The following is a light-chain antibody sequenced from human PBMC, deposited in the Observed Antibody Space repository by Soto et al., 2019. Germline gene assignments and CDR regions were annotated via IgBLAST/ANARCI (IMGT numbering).Light chain of an antibody. CDR3: SSYTDSSNYA. CDR1: SSDLAIYNY. CDR2: QVT. J-gene: IGLJ1*01. V-gene: IGLV2-14*01. Sequence: QSALTQPASVSGSPGQSITNSCTGTSSDLAIYNYVSWYQQQPGKAPKLMIYQVTNRPSGVSNRFSGSRSGNTASLTISGLQAEDEADYYCSSYTDSSNYAFGTGTKVTVL.